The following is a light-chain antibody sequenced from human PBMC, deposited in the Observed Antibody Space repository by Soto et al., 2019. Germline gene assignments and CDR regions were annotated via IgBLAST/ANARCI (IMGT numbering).Light chain of an antibody. CDR2: EVI. CDR3: SSNVVSTNVKI. J-gene: IGLJ2*01. V-gene: IGLV2-8*01. Sequence: QSALTQPPSASGSPGQSVTISCTGTYSDVGGSNYVSWYQQHPGKAPKLVIYEVIQRPSGVPDRFSGSRSGNTASLTVSRLQAEDEADYYCSSNVVSTNVKIFGGGTKVTVL. CDR1: YSDVGGSNY.